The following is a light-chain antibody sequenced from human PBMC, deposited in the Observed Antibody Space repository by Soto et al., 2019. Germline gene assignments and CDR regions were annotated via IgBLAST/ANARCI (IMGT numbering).Light chain of an antibody. V-gene: IGLV2-23*01. J-gene: IGLJ1*01. CDR3: CSYAGSGAAV. CDR1: SSDAGSYKL. CDR2: EGN. Sequence: QSALTQPASVSGAPGQSITISCTGTSSDAGSYKLVSWYQQHPGKAPKFIIYEGNKRPSGVSNRFSGSESGDTASLTISGLHAEDEADYYCCSYAGSGAAVFGIGTKVTVL.